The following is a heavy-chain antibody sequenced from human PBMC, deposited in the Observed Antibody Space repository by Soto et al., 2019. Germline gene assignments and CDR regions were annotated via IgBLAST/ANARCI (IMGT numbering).Heavy chain of an antibody. CDR2: VSWDGGST. CDR3: AKDIASSGWYSLDY. Sequence: SLRLSCAASGFTFGEYTMHWVREAPGKGLEWVSLVSWDGGSTYYADSVKGRFTISRDNSKNSLYLQMNSLRAEDTALYYCAKDIASSGWYSLDYWGQG. D-gene: IGHD6-19*01. J-gene: IGHJ4*02. V-gene: IGHV3-43*01. CDR1: GFTFGEYT.